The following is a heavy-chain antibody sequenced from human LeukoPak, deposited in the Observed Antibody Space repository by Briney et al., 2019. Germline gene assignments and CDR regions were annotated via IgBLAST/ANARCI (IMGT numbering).Heavy chain of an antibody. D-gene: IGHD3-22*01. Sequence: SVTVSCTASGGTFSSYAINWVRQAPGQGLEWMGGIIPIFGTANYAQKFQGRVTITADESTSTAYMELRSLRSDDTAVYYCARDQGPYYYDSSGSGFDPWGQGTLVTVSS. CDR1: GGTFSSYA. V-gene: IGHV1-69*13. CDR2: IIPIFGTA. J-gene: IGHJ5*02. CDR3: ARDQGPYYYDSSGSGFDP.